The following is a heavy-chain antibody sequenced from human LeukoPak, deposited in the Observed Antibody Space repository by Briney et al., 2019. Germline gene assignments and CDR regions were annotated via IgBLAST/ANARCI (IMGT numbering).Heavy chain of an antibody. CDR1: GYSMSSGYY. V-gene: IGHV4-38-2*02. J-gene: IGHJ3*02. D-gene: IGHD3-9*01. Sequence: SETLSLTCTVSGYSMSSGYYWGWIRQPPGKWLQWIGSIFHSGNSYYNPSLKSRVTISVDTSKNQFSLKLSSVTAADTAVYYCARLHNYDILTATPNHAFDIWGQGTMVTVSS. CDR3: ARLHNYDILTATPNHAFDI. CDR2: IFHSGNS.